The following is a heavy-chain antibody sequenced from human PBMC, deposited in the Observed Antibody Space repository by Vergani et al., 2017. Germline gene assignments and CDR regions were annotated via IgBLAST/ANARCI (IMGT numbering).Heavy chain of an antibody. CDR2: IYHSGST. CDR1: GYSISSGYY. J-gene: IGHJ5*02. V-gene: IGHV4-38-2*02. Sequence: QVQLQESGPGLVKPSETLSLTCTVSGYSISSGYYWGWIRQPPGKGLEWIGSIYHSGSTYYNPSLKSRVTISVDTSKNQFSLKLSSVTAADTAVYYWARARYSSSPSSAFDPWGQGTLVTVSS. CDR3: ARARYSSSPSSAFDP. D-gene: IGHD6-13*01.